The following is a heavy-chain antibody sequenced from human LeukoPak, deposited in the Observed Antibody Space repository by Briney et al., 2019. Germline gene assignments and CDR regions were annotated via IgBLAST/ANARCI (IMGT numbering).Heavy chain of an antibody. Sequence: GGSLRLSCAASGFTFDDYAKQWVRQAPGKGLEWVSLITGGADSTYYADSVKGRFTISRDNSKNPLYLQMNSLRTEDTALYYCAKAHGSGNYYFYYMDIWGKGTTVTVSS. CDR2: ITGGADST. J-gene: IGHJ6*03. CDR3: AKAHGSGNYYFYYMDI. V-gene: IGHV3-43*02. D-gene: IGHD3-10*01. CDR1: GFTFDDYA.